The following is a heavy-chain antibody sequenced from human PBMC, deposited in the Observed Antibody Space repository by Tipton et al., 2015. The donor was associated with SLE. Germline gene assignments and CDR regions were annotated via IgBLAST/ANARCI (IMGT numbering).Heavy chain of an antibody. Sequence: VQLVQSGGGVVQPGRSLRLSCAASGFTFSSYEMNWVRQAPGKGLEWVSYITSSGRTIYYADSVKGRFTISRDNAKNSLYLQMNSLRAEDTAVYYCAREITAMAAFDYWGQGTLVTVSS. J-gene: IGHJ4*02. D-gene: IGHD5-18*01. CDR3: AREITAMAAFDY. V-gene: IGHV3-48*03. CDR2: ITSSGRTI. CDR1: GFTFSSYE.